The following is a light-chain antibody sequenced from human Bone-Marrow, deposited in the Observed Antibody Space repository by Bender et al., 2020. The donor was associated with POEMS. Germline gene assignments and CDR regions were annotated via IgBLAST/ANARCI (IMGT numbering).Light chain of an antibody. CDR3: SSYAGSNTFL. V-gene: IGLV2-23*02. Sequence: QSALTQPASVSGSPGQSITISCTGTSSDIGSYNLVSWYQQYPGKVPKVMIYADNQRPSGVSNRFSGSKSGYTASLTITGLQAEDEADYYCSSYAGSNTFLFGTGTKVTVL. J-gene: IGLJ1*01. CDR1: SSDIGSYNL. CDR2: ADN.